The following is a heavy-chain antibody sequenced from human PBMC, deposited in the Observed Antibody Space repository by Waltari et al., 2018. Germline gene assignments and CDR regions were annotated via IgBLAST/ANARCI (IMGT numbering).Heavy chain of an antibody. V-gene: IGHV3-30*01. Sequence: QVQLVESGGDVVQPGRSLRLSCAASGFTLRTFGIHWVRQAPGKGLEWLALISVDENSVYYADSVKGRFTGSRDNSKNTAYVQMNGLKPDDTGVYYCARDGSGWYPGDYWGQGTLVTVSS. CDR1: GFTLRTFG. CDR2: ISVDENSV. D-gene: IGHD6-19*01. J-gene: IGHJ4*02. CDR3: ARDGSGWYPGDY.